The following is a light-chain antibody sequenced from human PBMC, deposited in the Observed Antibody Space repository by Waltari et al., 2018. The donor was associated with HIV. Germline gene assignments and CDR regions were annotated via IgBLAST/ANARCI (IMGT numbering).Light chain of an antibody. CDR2: DVS. J-gene: IGLJ2*01. CDR3: SSYTSSSTHVV. V-gene: IGLV2-14*01. Sequence: QSALTQPASVSGSPGQSLTISCTGPSSAVGGYHYFPCYQQHPGKAPQLMIYDVSNRPSGVSNRFSGSKSGNTASLTISGLQAEDEADYYCSSYTSSSTHVVFGGGTKLTVL. CDR1: SSAVGGYHY.